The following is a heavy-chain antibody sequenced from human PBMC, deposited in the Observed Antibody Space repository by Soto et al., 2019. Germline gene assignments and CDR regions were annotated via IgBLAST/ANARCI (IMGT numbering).Heavy chain of an antibody. V-gene: IGHV3-48*01. Sequence: EVQLVESGGRLVQPGGSLRLSCAASGFTFSAYSMNWVRQAPGKGLEWVSYISSSSSTMYYADSVKGRFTISTDNAKNSLFLQMNSLRAEDTAVYYCAREAGYDTLTGRWAYGMDVWGQGTTVSVSS. D-gene: IGHD3-9*01. CDR3: AREAGYDTLTGRWAYGMDV. CDR1: GFTFSAYS. J-gene: IGHJ6*02. CDR2: ISSSSSTM.